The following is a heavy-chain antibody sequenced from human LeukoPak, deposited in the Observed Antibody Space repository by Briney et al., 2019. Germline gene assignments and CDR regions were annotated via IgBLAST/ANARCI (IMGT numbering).Heavy chain of an antibody. CDR2: FDPEDGET. Sequence: ASVKVSCKVSGYTLTELSMHWVRQAPGKGLEWMGGFDPEDGETIYAQKFQGRVTITADKSTSTAYMELSSLRSEDTAVYYCAHTAMVRGLYYYYGMDVWGQGTTVTVSS. V-gene: IGHV1-24*01. CDR3: AHTAMVRGLYYYYGMDV. CDR1: GYTLTELS. D-gene: IGHD5-18*01. J-gene: IGHJ6*02.